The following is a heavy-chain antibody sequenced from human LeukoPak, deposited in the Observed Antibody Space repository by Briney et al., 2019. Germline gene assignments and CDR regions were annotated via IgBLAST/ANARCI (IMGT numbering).Heavy chain of an antibody. CDR1: GGSFSGYY. J-gene: IGHJ6*03. V-gene: IGHV4-34*01. CDR2: INHSGST. D-gene: IGHD2-8*01. CDR3: ARGLSDAITGYYYYYMDA. Sequence: SETLSLTCAVYGGSFSGYYWSWIRQPPGKGLEWIGEINHSGSTNYNPSLKSRVTISVDTSKNQFSLKLSSVTAADTAVYYCARGLSDAITGYYYYYMDAWGKGTTVTVSS.